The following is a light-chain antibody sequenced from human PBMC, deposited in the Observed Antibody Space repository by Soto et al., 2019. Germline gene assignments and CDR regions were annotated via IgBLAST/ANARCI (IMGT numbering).Light chain of an antibody. J-gene: IGKJ1*01. Sequence: EIVMTQSPVTLSLSPGEKATLSCRASQHFRTDLAWYQQRPGQAPRLLIYGASARATGIPARFSGSGSGTEFTLTINSLLSEDFAVYYCQQYTAWPPWTFGQGTKVEFK. CDR1: QHFRTD. CDR2: GAS. CDR3: QQYTAWPPWT. V-gene: IGKV3-15*01.